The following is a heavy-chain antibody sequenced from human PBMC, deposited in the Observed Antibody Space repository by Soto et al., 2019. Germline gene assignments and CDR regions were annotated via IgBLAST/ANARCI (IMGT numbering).Heavy chain of an antibody. D-gene: IGHD6-19*01. V-gene: IGHV1-69*13. J-gene: IGHJ3*02. CDR1: GGTFSSYA. CDR2: IIPIFGTA. Sequence: SVKVSCKASGGTFSSYAISWVRQAPGQGLEWMGGIIPIFGTANYARKFQGRVTITADESTSTAYMELSSLRSEDTAVYYCARQGVAVAGTFAFDIWGQGTMVTVSS. CDR3: ARQGVAVAGTFAFDI.